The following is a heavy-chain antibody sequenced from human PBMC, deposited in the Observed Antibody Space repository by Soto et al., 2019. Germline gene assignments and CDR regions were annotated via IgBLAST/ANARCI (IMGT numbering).Heavy chain of an antibody. Sequence: SETLSLTCAVSGGSISSTNWWSWVRQPPGMGLEWIGEIYHSGSTTYNPSLKSRDTMSVDKSKNHFSLKLSSVTAADTAVYYCATWESYRSGYWGQGTLVTVSS. CDR3: ATWESYRSGY. CDR2: IYHSGST. D-gene: IGHD3-16*02. CDR1: GGSISSTNW. J-gene: IGHJ4*02. V-gene: IGHV4-4*02.